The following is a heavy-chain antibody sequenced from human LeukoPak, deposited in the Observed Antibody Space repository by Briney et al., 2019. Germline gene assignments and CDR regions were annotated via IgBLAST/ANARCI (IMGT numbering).Heavy chain of an antibody. V-gene: IGHV3-23*01. D-gene: IGHD2-8*01. CDR1: GFTFSSCA. CDR2: ISGGSLSA. J-gene: IGHJ6*02. Sequence: GGSLRLSCAASGFTFSSCAMSWVRQAPGQGLEWVSVISGGSLSAYYADSVKGRFTISRDNSTNTLYLQMNSLGVEDTAVYYCAKDPCTDGVCYTSSYYGMDVWGLGTTVTVSS. CDR3: AKDPCTDGVCYTSSYYGMDV.